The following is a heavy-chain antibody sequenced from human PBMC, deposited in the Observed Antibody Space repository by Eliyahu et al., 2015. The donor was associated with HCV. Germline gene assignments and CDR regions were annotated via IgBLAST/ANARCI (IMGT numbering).Heavy chain of an antibody. D-gene: IGHD3-10*01. J-gene: IGHJ5*02. CDR1: GGXXSSYY. Sequence: QVQLQESGPGLVKPSETLSLTCXVSGGXXSSYYWSWIRQPAGKGLEWIGRIYTSGSTNYNPSLKSRVTMSVDTSKNQFSLKLSSVTAADTAVYYCARDQIGSGSYENWFDPWGQGTLVTVSS. CDR2: IYTSGST. V-gene: IGHV4-4*07. CDR3: ARDQIGSGSYENWFDP.